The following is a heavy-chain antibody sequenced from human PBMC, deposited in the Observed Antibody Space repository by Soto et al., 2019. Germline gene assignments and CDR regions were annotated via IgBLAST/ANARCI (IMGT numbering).Heavy chain of an antibody. Sequence: QVVLLQSGTEVKRPGSSVKVSCKASGVPFNSYGFAWVRQAPGRGLEWVGRINPAAQLRNYEQSLQGRVTITADTSPTTSYMELHGLTSEDTAYYYGARMKLASLDHWGQGTLVTVSS. V-gene: IGHV1-69*09. J-gene: IGHJ4*02. CDR3: ARMKLASLDH. CDR2: INPAAQLR. CDR1: GVPFNSYG.